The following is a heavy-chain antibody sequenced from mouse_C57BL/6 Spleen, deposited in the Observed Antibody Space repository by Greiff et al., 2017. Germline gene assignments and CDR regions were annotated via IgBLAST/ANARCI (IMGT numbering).Heavy chain of an antibody. D-gene: IGHD1-1*01. V-gene: IGHV1-59*01. CDR2: IDPSDSYT. CDR3: ARDYYGSRNYYAMDY. CDR1: GYTFTSYW. Sequence: QVQLQQPGAELVRPGTSVKLSCKASGYTFTSYWMHWVKQRPGQGLEWIGVIDPSDSYTNYNQKFKGKATLTVDTSSSTAYMQLSSLTSEDSAVYYCARDYYGSRNYYAMDYWGQGTSVTVSS. J-gene: IGHJ4*01.